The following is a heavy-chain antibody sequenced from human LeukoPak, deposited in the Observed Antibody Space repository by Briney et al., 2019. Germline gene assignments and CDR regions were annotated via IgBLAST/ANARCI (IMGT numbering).Heavy chain of an antibody. V-gene: IGHV1-8*03. CDR2: MNPNSGNT. Sequence: ASVKVSCKASGYTFTSYDINWVRQATGRGLEWMGWMNPNSGNTGYAQKFQGRVTITRNTSISTAYMELSSLRSEDTAVYYCARGRSTYYDSSGYYLPFDYWGQGTLVTVSS. CDR3: ARGRSTYYDSSGYYLPFDY. D-gene: IGHD3-22*01. CDR1: GYTFTSYD. J-gene: IGHJ4*02.